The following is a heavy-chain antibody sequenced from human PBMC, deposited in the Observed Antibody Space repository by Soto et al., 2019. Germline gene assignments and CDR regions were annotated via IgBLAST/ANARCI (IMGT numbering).Heavy chain of an antibody. CDR2: LSARNGNT. CDR1: GYSFNIFG. J-gene: IGHJ4*02. CDR3: ARAGAEVTSHFDL. D-gene: IGHD2-21*02. Sequence: QVQLVQSGDEVKEPGASVKVSCKASGYSFNIFGISWVRQAPGQGLAWMGWLSARNGNTDYAQKVQGRVTMTTDTSTSTAYMELSSLRSHDTSVYYCARAGAEVTSHFDLWGQGTLVTVSS. V-gene: IGHV1-18*01.